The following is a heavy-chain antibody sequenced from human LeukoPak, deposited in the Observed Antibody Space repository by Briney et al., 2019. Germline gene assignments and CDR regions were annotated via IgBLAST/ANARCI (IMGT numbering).Heavy chain of an antibody. CDR1: GFTFSDYY. V-gene: IGHV3-11*01. Sequence: GGSLRLFCAASGFTFSDYYMSWIRQAPGKGLEWVSYISSSGITLYYADPMKGRFTSSRDNAKNSLYLQMNSLRAEDTAVYYCARMREDIVVVPAALAYYYYMDVWGKGTTVTVSS. CDR3: ARMREDIVVVPAALAYYYYMDV. J-gene: IGHJ6*03. D-gene: IGHD2-2*01. CDR2: ISSSGITL.